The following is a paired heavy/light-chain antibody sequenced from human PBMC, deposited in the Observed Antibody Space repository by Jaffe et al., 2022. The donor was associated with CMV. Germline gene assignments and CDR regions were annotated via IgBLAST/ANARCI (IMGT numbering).Heavy chain of an antibody. Sequence: QVQLVQSGAEVKKPGASVKVSCKASGYTFTSYGISWVRQAPGQGLEWMGWISAYNGNTNYAQKLQGRVTMTTDTSTSTAYMELRSLRSDDTAVYYCARCLPIVATDWKYNWFDPWGQGTLVTVSS. CDR3: ARCLPIVATDWKYNWFDP. J-gene: IGHJ5*02. V-gene: IGHV1-18*04. CDR1: GYTFTSYG. CDR2: ISAYNGNT. D-gene: IGHD5-12*01.
Light chain of an antibody. CDR2: KDS. CDR1: ALPKQY. CDR3: QSADSSGTSDVV. J-gene: IGLJ2*01. Sequence: SYELTQPPSVSVSPGQTARITCSGDALPKQYAYWYQQKPGQAPVLVIYKDSERPSGIPERFSGSSSGTTVTLTISGVQAEDEADYYCQSADSSGTSDVVFGGGTKLTVL. V-gene: IGLV3-25*03.